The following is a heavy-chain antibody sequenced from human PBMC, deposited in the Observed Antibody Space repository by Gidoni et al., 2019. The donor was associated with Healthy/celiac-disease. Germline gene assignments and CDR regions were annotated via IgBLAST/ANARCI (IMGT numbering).Heavy chain of an antibody. D-gene: IGHD2-15*01. CDR1: GFTFDDYD. Sequence: EVQLVESGGGLGQPGRSLRLSCAASGFTFDDYDMHWVRQSPGKGLAWVSGISWNRGSIGYADSVKVRFTISRDNAKNSLYLQMNSLRAEDTALYYCAKAKSPLGYCSGGSCYEFDYWGQGTLVTVSS. CDR3: AKAKSPLGYCSGGSCYEFDY. J-gene: IGHJ4*02. CDR2: ISWNRGSI. V-gene: IGHV3-9*01.